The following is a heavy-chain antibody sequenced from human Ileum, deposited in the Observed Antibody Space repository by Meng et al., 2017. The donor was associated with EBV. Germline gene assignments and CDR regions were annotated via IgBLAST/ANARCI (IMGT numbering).Heavy chain of an antibody. CDR2: IYYSGST. Sequence: GPGLVKPLKPLSPPCTVSGGYISSGDYDWSWIRQPPGKGREWIGYIYYSGSTNYNPSLKSRVTISVDTSKNQFSLKVSSVTAADTAVYYCARQATGYCSGGSCYSGSIFDYWGQGTLVTVSS. CDR3: ARQATGYCSGGSCYSGSIFDY. J-gene: IGHJ4*02. CDR1: GGYISSGDYD. V-gene: IGHV4-30-4*01. D-gene: IGHD2-15*01.